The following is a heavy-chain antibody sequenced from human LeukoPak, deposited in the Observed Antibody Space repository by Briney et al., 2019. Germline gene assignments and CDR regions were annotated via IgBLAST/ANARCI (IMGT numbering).Heavy chain of an antibody. J-gene: IGHJ5*02. V-gene: IGHV4-31*03. Sequence: SETLSLTCTVSGGSISSGGYYWSWIRQHPGKGLEWIGYIYYSGSTYYNPSLKSRVTISVDTSKNQFSLKLSSVTAADTAVYYCARQPTRAVTHGGGNWFDPWGQGTLVTVSS. CDR1: GGSISSGGYY. CDR3: ARQPTRAVTHGGGNWFDP. D-gene: IGHD4-17*01. CDR2: IYYSGST.